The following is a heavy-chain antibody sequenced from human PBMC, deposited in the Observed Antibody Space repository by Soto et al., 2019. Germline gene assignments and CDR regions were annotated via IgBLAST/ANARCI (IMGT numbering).Heavy chain of an antibody. CDR3: AKEGNRVRGPDY. Sequence: GSMGLSSAASGFTFKNSVVGWFRQAPGKGLEWVSAISGTGGSTYYADSVKGRFTISRDNSKNTLYVQMNSLRVEDTAVYYCAKEGNRVRGPDYWGQGTLVTVSS. J-gene: IGHJ4*02. V-gene: IGHV3-23*01. CDR2: ISGTGGST. CDR1: GFTFKNSV. D-gene: IGHD3-10*01.